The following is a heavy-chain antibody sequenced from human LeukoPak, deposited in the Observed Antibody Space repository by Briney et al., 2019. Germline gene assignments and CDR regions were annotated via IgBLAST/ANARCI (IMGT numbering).Heavy chain of an antibody. CDR3: ARDRLGYSYGSGSFPGFFDY. CDR1: GYTFTSYG. V-gene: IGHV1-18*04. D-gene: IGHD3-10*01. CDR2: ISAYNGNT. Sequence: GASVKVSCKPSGYTFTSYGISWVRQPPGQGLEWMGWISAYNGNTNYAQKLQGRVTMTTDTSTSTAYMELRSLRSDDTAVYYCARDRLGYSYGSGSFPGFFDYWGQGTLVTVSS. J-gene: IGHJ4*02.